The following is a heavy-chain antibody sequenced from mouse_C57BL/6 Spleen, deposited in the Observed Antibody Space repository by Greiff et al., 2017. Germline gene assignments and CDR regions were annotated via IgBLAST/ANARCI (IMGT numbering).Heavy chain of an antibody. CDR1: GFTFSSYA. CDR3: TRDLEQLNYYAMDY. Sequence: EVKVVESGAGLVKPGGSLKLSCAASGFTFSSYAMSWVRQTPEKRLEWVAYISSGGDYIYYADTVKGRFTISRDNARNTLYLQMSSLKSEDTAMYYCTRDLEQLNYYAMDYWGQGTSVTVSS. V-gene: IGHV5-9-1*02. CDR2: ISSGGDYI. J-gene: IGHJ4*01. D-gene: IGHD3-2*02.